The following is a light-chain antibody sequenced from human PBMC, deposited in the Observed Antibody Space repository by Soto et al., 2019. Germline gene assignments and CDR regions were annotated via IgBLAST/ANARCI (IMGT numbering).Light chain of an antibody. Sequence: EIVMTQSPATLSVSPGERATLSCRARQSISSNLAWYQQKPGQAPRLLIYDASIRATGIPVRFSGSGSGTEFTLSINSLQSEDFAIYYCQHYNHWPPFTFGQGTKLEIK. V-gene: IGKV3-15*01. CDR2: DAS. CDR3: QHYNHWPPFT. CDR1: QSISSN. J-gene: IGKJ2*01.